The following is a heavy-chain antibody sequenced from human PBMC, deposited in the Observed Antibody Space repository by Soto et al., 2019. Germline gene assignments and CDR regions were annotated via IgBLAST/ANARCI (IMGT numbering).Heavy chain of an antibody. CDR3: ACTYYTANSGPFDY. CDR2: IYYSGTT. J-gene: IGHJ4*02. CDR1: GDSISSGNYY. V-gene: IGHV4-31*03. Sequence: QVQLQASGPGLVKPSQTLSLTCTVSGDSISSGNYYWSWIRQHPERGLEWIGYIYYSGTTNYNPSLERRVSISADTSENQFFLKVNSVTVADTAVYYWACTYYTANSGPFDYWGQGTLVTVSS. D-gene: IGHD1-26*01.